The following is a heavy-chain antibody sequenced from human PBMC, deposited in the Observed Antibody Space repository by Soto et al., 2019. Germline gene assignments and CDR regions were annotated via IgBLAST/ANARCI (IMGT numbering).Heavy chain of an antibody. Sequence: QITLKESGPTLVKPTQTLTLTCTFSGFSLSTSGVGVGWIRQPPGKALEWLALIYWDDDKRYSPSLKSRLTITKDPPKTQVVLTMTNRDPVDTATSCCAHSMEYSSSWRYYFDYWGQGTLVTVSS. CDR1: GFSLSTSGVG. D-gene: IGHD6-13*01. V-gene: IGHV2-5*02. J-gene: IGHJ4*02. CDR3: AHSMEYSSSWRYYFDY. CDR2: IYWDDDK.